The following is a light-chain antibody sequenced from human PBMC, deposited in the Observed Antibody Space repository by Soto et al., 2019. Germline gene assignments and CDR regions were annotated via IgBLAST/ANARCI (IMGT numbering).Light chain of an antibody. CDR2: EVN. CDR1: SSDVGGYNY. CDR3: SSYTSSSTLCV. V-gene: IGLV2-14*01. J-gene: IGLJ1*01. Sequence: QSVLTQPASVSGSLGQSITISCTGTSSDVGGYNYVSWYQQHPGKAPTLMIYEVNKRPSGVSNRFSGSKSGNTASLTISGLQAEDEAEYYCSSYTSSSTLCVFGTGTKVTVL.